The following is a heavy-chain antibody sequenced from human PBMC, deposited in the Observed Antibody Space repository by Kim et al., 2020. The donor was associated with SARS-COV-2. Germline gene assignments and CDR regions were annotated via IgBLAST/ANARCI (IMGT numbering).Heavy chain of an antibody. Sequence: SVKVSCKASGGIFSSYAISWVRQAPGQGLEWMGGIIPIFGTANYAQKFQGRVTLTADESTRKAYMELSSLRSEDTDVYYCASGTVVSYYYYGMDVWGQG. D-gene: IGHD2-21*01. CDR3: ASGTVVSYYYYGMDV. CDR2: IIPIFGTA. V-gene: IGHV1-69*13. CDR1: GGIFSSYA. J-gene: IGHJ6*02.